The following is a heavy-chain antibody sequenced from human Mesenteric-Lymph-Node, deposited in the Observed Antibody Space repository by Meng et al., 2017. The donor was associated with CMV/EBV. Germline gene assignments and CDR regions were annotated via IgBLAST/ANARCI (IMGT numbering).Heavy chain of an antibody. D-gene: IGHD6-19*01. J-gene: IGHJ4*02. CDR1: GFTVSSHW. CDR3: AGDLETVAATGLTTGEYYFDY. Sequence: GGSLRLSCAASGFTVSSHWMSWVRQAPGKWLEWVANIKQDGSEKYYEDSEKGRFTITRDNAKKSLYLQMNSLRGDDTAVYYWAGDLETVAATGLTTGEYYFDYWGQGTLVTVSS. CDR2: IKQDGSEK. V-gene: IGHV3-7*01.